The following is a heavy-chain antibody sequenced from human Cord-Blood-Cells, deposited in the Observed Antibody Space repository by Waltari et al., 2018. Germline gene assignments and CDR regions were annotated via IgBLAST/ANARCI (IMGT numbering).Heavy chain of an antibody. Sequence: QVQLQESGPGLVKPSETLSLTCTVSGGSISSYYGSWIRQPPGTGLEWIGYIYYRGSTNYNPSLKSRVTISVDTSKNQFSLKLSSVTAADTAVYYCARVERGYCSGGSCYYWYFDLWGRGTLVTVSS. J-gene: IGHJ2*01. V-gene: IGHV4-59*01. CDR2: IYYRGST. CDR1: GGSISSYY. D-gene: IGHD2-15*01. CDR3: ARVERGYCSGGSCYYWYFDL.